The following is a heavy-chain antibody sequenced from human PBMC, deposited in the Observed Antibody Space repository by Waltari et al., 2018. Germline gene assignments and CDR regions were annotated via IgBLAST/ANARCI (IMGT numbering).Heavy chain of an antibody. Sequence: QVQLVQSGAEVKKPGSSVKVSCKASGGTFSSYAISWVRQAPGQGLEWMGGIIPIFGTANYAQKFQGRVTITADESTSTAYMELSSLRSEDTAVYYCARALGYYYDSSGYYYFDYWGQGTLVTVSS. CDR2: IIPIFGTA. J-gene: IGHJ4*02. V-gene: IGHV1-69*12. D-gene: IGHD3-22*01. CDR3: ARALGYYYDSSGYYYFDY. CDR1: GGTFSSYA.